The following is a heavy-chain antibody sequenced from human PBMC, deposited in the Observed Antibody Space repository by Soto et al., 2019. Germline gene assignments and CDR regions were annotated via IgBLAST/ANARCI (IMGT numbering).Heavy chain of an antibody. D-gene: IGHD2-15*01. CDR3: ARTSDCRGGCCSGYFFYY. V-gene: IGHV4-4*07. J-gene: IGHJ4*02. CDR2: IYTSGTT. Sequence: SETLSLTCTVSAGSISSYYWSWIRQPAGKGLEWIGRIYTSGTTNYNPSLKSRVTMSVDTSKNQFSLKLSSVTAAATAVYYCARTSDCRGGCCSGYFFYYWRQRALVIVAS. CDR1: AGSISSYY.